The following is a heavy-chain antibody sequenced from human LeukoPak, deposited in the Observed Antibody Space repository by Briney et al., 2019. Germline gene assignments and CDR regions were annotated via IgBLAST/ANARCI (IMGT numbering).Heavy chain of an antibody. V-gene: IGHV4-59*01. Sequence: SETLSLTCTVSGGPISSYYWSWIRQPPGKGLEWIGYIYYSGSTNYNPSLKSRVTISVDTSKNQISLKLSSVTAADTAVYYCARDYYDSSGYYNGFDYWGQGTLVTVSS. CDR2: IYYSGST. CDR1: GGPISSYY. CDR3: ARDYYDSSGYYNGFDY. J-gene: IGHJ4*02. D-gene: IGHD3-22*01.